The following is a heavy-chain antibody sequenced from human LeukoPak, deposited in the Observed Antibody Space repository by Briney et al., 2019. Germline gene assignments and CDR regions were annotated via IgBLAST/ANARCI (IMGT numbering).Heavy chain of an antibody. J-gene: IGHJ4*02. CDR2: VYYSGSI. CDR1: GGSINNYY. V-gene: IGHV4-59*01. D-gene: IGHD5-18*01. Sequence: SSETLSLTCTVSGGSINNYYWSWIRQPPGKGLEWMGYVYYSGSINYNPSLKSRVTISVDTSKNQFSLKLSSVTAADTAVYYCARTHRGYSYGYGFDYWGQGTLVTVSS. CDR3: ARTHRGYSYGYGFDY.